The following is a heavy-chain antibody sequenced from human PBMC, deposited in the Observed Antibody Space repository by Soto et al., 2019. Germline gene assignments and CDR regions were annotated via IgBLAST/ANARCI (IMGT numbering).Heavy chain of an antibody. Sequence: GGSLRLSCAASGFTFSSYAMHWVRQAPGKGLEWVAVISYYGSNKYYADSVKGRFTISRENSKNTLYLQMNSLRAEDTAVYYCARVGATQSAEYFQHWGQGTLVTVSS. CDR2: ISYYGSNK. V-gene: IGHV3-30-3*01. CDR3: ARVGATQSAEYFQH. J-gene: IGHJ1*01. CDR1: GFTFSSYA. D-gene: IGHD1-26*01.